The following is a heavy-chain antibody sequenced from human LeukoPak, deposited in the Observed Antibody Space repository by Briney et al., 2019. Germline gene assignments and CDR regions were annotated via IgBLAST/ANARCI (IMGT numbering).Heavy chain of an antibody. D-gene: IGHD3-9*01. CDR3: ARQRADILTGYYAYYFDY. CDR1: GGSISSYY. V-gene: IGHV4-59*08. CDR2: IFHSGST. Sequence: SETLSLTCTVSGGSISSYYWSWIRQPPGKGLEWIGNIFHSGSTNYNPSLKSRVTISVDTSKNQFSLKLSSVTAADTAVYYCARQRADILTGYYAYYFDYWGQGTLVTVSS. J-gene: IGHJ4*02.